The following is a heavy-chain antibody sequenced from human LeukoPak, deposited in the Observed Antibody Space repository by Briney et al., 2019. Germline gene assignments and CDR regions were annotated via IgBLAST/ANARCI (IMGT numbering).Heavy chain of an antibody. V-gene: IGHV1-2*06. D-gene: IGHD3-10*01. CDR3: ARDRELWFGELLSSIIDY. CDR2: INPNSGGT. Sequence: ASVKVSCKASGYTFTGYYMHWVGQAPGQGLEWMGRINPNSGGTNYAQKFQGRVTMTRDTSISTAYMELSRLRSDDTAVYYCARDRELWFGELLSSIIDYWGQGTLVTVSS. J-gene: IGHJ4*02. CDR1: GYTFTGYY.